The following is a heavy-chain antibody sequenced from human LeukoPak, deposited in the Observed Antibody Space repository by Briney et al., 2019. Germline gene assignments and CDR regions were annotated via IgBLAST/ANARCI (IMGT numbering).Heavy chain of an antibody. CDR1: GGSISSSSYY. J-gene: IGHJ3*02. CDR2: IYYSGST. CDR3: ARDGEMATNRRAFDI. V-gene: IGHV4-39*07. D-gene: IGHD5-24*01. Sequence: SETLSLTCTVSGGSISSSSYYWGWIRQPPGKGLEWIGSIYYSGSTYYNPSLKSRVTISVDTSKDQFSLKLSSVTSADTAVYYCARDGEMATNRRAFDIWGQGTMVTVSS.